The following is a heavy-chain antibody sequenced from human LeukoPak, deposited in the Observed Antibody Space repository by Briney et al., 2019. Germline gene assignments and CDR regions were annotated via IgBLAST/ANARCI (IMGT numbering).Heavy chain of an antibody. CDR2: IYHSGST. D-gene: IGHD6-6*01. CDR1: GGSISSYY. V-gene: IGHV4-59*12. J-gene: IGHJ4*02. Sequence: PSETLSLTCTVSGGSISSYYWSWIRQPPGKGLEWIGYIYHSGSTYYNPSLKSRVTISVDRSKNQFSLKLSSVTAADTAVYYCARDSGYSSLSFFDYWGQGTLVTVSS. CDR3: ARDSGYSSLSFFDY.